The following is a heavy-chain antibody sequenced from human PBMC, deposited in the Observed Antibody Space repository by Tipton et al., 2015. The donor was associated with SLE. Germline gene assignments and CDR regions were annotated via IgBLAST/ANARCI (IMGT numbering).Heavy chain of an antibody. J-gene: IGHJ5*02. V-gene: IGHV4-34*01. CDR1: GGSFSGHY. CDR2: INHSGST. Sequence: TLSLTCAVYGGSFSGHYWSWIRQPPGKGLEWIGEINHSGSTNYNPSLKSRLTILVDTSKNQFSLKLSSVTAADTAVYYCARGKGRNWGWGWFDPWGQGTLVTVSS. D-gene: IGHD7-27*01. CDR3: ARGKGRNWGWGWFDP.